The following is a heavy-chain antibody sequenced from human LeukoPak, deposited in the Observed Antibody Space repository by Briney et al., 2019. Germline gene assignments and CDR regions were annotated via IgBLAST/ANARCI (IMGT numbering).Heavy chain of an antibody. D-gene: IGHD2-15*01. CDR2: IYYSGST. Sequence: SETLSLTCTVSGGSISSYYWSWIRQPPGKGLEWIGYIYYSGSTNYNPSLKSRVTISVDTSKNQFSLKLSSVTAADTAVYYCARKRAPCYCSGGSCYSDFCRGQGTTVTVSS. J-gene: IGHJ6*02. CDR3: ARKRAPCYCSGGSCYSDFC. V-gene: IGHV4-59*01. CDR1: GGSISSYY.